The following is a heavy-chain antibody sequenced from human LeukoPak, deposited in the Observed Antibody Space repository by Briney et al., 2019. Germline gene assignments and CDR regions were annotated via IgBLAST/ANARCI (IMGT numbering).Heavy chain of an antibody. CDR2: IYPGDSDT. CDR3: ARLGDIVVVPAAQQTYYYGMDV. Sequence: GESLRISCKGSGYSFTSYWISWVRQMPGKGLEWMGIIYPGDSDTRYSPSFQGQVTISADKSISTAYLQWSSLKASDTAMYYCARLGDIVVVPAAQQTYYYGMDVWGQGTTVTVSS. V-gene: IGHV5-51*01. J-gene: IGHJ6*02. D-gene: IGHD2-2*01. CDR1: GYSFTSYW.